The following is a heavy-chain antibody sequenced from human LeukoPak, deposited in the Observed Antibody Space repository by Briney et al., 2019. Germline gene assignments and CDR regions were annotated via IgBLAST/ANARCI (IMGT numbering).Heavy chain of an antibody. V-gene: IGHV3-23*01. CDR1: GFTFSGYA. Sequence: GGSLRLSCAASGFTFSGYAMSWVRQAPGKGLEWVSAISGSGGSTYYADSVKGRFTISRDNSKNTLYLQMNSLRAEDTAVYYCATLWFGEFSPCDYWGQGTLVTVSS. CDR3: ATLWFGEFSPCDY. D-gene: IGHD3-10*01. J-gene: IGHJ4*02. CDR2: ISGSGGST.